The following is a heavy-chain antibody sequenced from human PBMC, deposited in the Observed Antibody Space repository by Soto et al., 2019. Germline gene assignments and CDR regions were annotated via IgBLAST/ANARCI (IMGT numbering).Heavy chain of an antibody. V-gene: IGHV4-4*07. CDR2: IYTSGST. D-gene: IGHD6-13*01. CDR1: GGSISSYY. Sequence: PSETLSLTCTASGGSISSYYWSWIRQPAGKGLEWIGRIYTSGSTNYNPSLKSRVTMSVDTSKNQFSLRLSSVTAADTAVYYCARVKAAAGNWFDPWGQGTLVTVSS. J-gene: IGHJ5*02. CDR3: ARVKAAAGNWFDP.